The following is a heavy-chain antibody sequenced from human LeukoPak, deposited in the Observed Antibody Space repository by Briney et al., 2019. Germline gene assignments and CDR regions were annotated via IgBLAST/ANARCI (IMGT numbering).Heavy chain of an antibody. CDR3: ARHLKYLMWFGELGWFDP. D-gene: IGHD3-10*01. J-gene: IGHJ5*02. CDR2: IYYSGST. CDR1: GVSISSYY. V-gene: IGHV4-59*08. Sequence: KPSETLSLTCTVSGVSISSYYWSWIRQPPGKGLEWIGYIYYSGSTNYNPSLKSRVTISVDTSKNQFSLKLSSVTAADTAVYYCARHLKYLMWFGELGWFDPWGQGTLVTVSS.